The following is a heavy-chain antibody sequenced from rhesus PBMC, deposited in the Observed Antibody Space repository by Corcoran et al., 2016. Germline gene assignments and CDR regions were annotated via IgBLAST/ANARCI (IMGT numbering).Heavy chain of an antibody. D-gene: IGHD6-13*01. J-gene: IGHJ4*01. CDR1: GGSISSGYYY. Sequence: QVQLQESGPGVVKPSETLSLTCAVSGGSISSGYYYWSWIRQPPGKGLEWIGYITYSGSTSYHPSLKSPIPISRATSKNQFSLKLSSVTAADTAVYYCARDTSSWSIDYWGQGVLVTVSS. V-gene: IGHV4-122*02. CDR3: ARDTSSWSIDY. CDR2: ITYSGST.